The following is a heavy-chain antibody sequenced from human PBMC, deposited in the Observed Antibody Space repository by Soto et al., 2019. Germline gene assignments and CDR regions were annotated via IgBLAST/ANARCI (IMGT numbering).Heavy chain of an antibody. CDR1: GGPISSDNW. CDR2: IHQSGTT. J-gene: IGHJ3*02. CDR3: TKDHVEADAFDI. V-gene: IGHV4-4*02. D-gene: IGHD3-10*02. Sequence: SETLSLTCAVSGGPISSDNWYNWVRQPPGKGLEWIGEIHQSGTTNYNPSLKSRVTISVDTSKNQFSLMLTSVTAADTAMYYCTKDHVEADAFDIWGQGKTVPVS.